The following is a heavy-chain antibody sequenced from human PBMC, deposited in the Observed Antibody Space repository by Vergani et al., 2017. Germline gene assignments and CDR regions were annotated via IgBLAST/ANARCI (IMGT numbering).Heavy chain of an antibody. CDR1: GFTFNQYG. CDR3: ARDLRLLYNRLDP. Sequence: QVQLVESGGGVVQPGRSLRLSCAASGFTFNQYGMHWVRQAPGKGLDWVAVTWYDGNNKQYADSVKGRFTISRDNSKSTMYLQMNSLRGEDTGVYYCARDLRLLYNRLDPWGQGTLVTVSS. J-gene: IGHJ5*02. D-gene: IGHD1-14*01. V-gene: IGHV3-33*01. CDR2: TWYDGNNK.